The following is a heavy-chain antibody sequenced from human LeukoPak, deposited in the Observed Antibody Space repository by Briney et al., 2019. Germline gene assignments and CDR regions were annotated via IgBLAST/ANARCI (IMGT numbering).Heavy chain of an antibody. CDR3: GRELVAFDY. D-gene: IGHD2-15*01. V-gene: IGHV4-34*09. J-gene: IGHJ4*02. Sequence: SETLSLTCAVYGGTFSGYYWSWIRQPPGKGLEWIGYIYYSGSTYYNPSLKSRVTISVDTSKNQFSLKLSSVTAADTAVYYCGRELVAFDYWGQEAWVIVS. CDR1: GGTFSGYY. CDR2: IYYSGST.